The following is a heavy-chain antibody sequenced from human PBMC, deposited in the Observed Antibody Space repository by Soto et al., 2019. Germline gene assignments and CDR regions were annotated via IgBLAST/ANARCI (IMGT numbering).Heavy chain of an antibody. V-gene: IGHV2-5*01. CDR3: AHRVNMARGPYNYFGP. CDR2: IYWNDEK. J-gene: IGHJ5*02. Sequence: QITLKESGPTLVKPTQTLTLTCSFSGFSLTTGVGVGWIRQPPGKALEWLAIIYWNDEKLYNPSLKTRLTITKDTSKNQVVLTVTDMDPVDTATNYCAHRVNMARGPYNYFGPWGQGTLVTVSS. CDR1: GFSLTTGVG. D-gene: IGHD3-10*01.